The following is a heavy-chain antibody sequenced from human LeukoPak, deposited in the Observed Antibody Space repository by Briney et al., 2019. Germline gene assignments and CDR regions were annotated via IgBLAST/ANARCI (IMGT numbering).Heavy chain of an antibody. CDR3: ARGRGGYFYTLIDY. Sequence: GGSLRVSCAASGFTFSNYCMNWVRQAPGKGLEWVANIKQEEAQRSYEHYVKCRFTNSRDNAKISLYLQMNSLRAEDTTVYYCARGRGGYFYTLIDYWRQGILVSVSS. V-gene: IGHV3-7*01. D-gene: IGHD3-22*01. CDR1: GFTFSNYC. CDR2: IKQEEAQR. J-gene: IGHJ4*02.